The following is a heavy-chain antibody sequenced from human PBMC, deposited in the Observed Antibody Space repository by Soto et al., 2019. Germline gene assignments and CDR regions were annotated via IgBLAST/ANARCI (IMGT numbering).Heavy chain of an antibody. Sequence: QVQLVQSGAEVKKPGASVKVSCKASGYTFTSYGTSWVRQAPGQGLEWMGWISAYNGNTNYAQKLQGRVTMTTDTATSTACMELRSVRADATAVYCCARDQVLWFGGDYGSDVWGQGSNVTGSS. V-gene: IGHV1-18*01. J-gene: IGHJ6*02. D-gene: IGHD3-10*01. CDR3: ARDQVLWFGGDYGSDV. CDR1: GYTFTSYG. CDR2: ISAYNGNT.